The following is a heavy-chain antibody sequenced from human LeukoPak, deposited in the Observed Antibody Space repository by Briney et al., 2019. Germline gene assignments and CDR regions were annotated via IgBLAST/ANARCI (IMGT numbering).Heavy chain of an antibody. CDR2: IYYSGST. CDR3: ARQGTTGLDNWFDP. CDR1: GGSISSYY. V-gene: IGHV4-59*08. Sequence: SETRSLTCTVYGGSISSYYWSWIRQPPRKGLEWIGYIYYSGSTNYNPSLKSRVTISVDTSKTQFSLKLSSVTAADTAVYYCARQGTTGLDNWFDPWGQGTLVTVSS. D-gene: IGHD1-14*01. J-gene: IGHJ5*02.